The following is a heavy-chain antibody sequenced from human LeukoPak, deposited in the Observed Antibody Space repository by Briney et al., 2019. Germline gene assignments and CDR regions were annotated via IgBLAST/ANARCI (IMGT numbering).Heavy chain of an antibody. V-gene: IGHV4-4*02. CDR3: ARRALRQHVTWYFDL. CDR2: INHSGST. Sequence: PSETLSLTCAVSGGSISSSNWWSWVRQPPGKGLEWIGEINHSGSTNYNPSLKSRVTISVDTSKNQFSLKLSSVTAADTAVYYCARRALRQHVTWYFDLWGRGTLVTVSS. J-gene: IGHJ2*01. CDR1: GGSISSSNW. D-gene: IGHD6-6*01.